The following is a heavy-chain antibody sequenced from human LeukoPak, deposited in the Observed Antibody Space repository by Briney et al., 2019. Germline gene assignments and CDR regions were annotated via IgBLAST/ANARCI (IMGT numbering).Heavy chain of an antibody. CDR2: IYHSGST. CDR1: GYSISSGYY. J-gene: IGHJ4*02. V-gene: IGHV4-38-2*01. CDR3: ARHWDGVVIIDY. Sequence: SETLSLTCAVSGYSISSGYYWGWIRQPLGKGLEWIGSIYHSGSTYYNPSLKSRVTISVDTSKNQFSLKLSSVTAADTAVYYCARHWDGVVIIDYWGQGTLVTVSS. D-gene: IGHD3-3*01.